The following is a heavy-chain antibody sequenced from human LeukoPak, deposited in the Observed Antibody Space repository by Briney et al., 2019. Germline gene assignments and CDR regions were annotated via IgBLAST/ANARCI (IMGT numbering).Heavy chain of an antibody. CDR3: AKAASKRTDYGDYAFYYYMDV. Sequence: GGSLRLSCAASGFTFSNYGMHWVRQAPGKGLDWVAFIHYDGSNKYYADSVKGRFTISRDDSKNTLYLQMNSLRAEDTAVYYCAKAASKRTDYGDYAFYYYMDVWGKGTTVTVSS. D-gene: IGHD4-17*01. CDR2: IHYDGSNK. J-gene: IGHJ6*03. V-gene: IGHV3-30*02. CDR1: GFTFSNYG.